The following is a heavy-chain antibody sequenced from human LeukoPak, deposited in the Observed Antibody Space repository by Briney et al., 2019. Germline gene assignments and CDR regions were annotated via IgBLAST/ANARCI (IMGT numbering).Heavy chain of an antibody. D-gene: IGHD6-13*01. V-gene: IGHV4-61*02. Sequence: SETLSLTCTVSGGSISSGDYYWSWIRQPPGKGLEWIGRIYTSGSTNYNPSLKSRVTMSVDTSKNQFSLKLSSVTAADTAVYYCARDGSSWSNMDVWGKGTTVTVSS. CDR1: GGSISSGDYY. J-gene: IGHJ6*03. CDR3: ARDGSSWSNMDV. CDR2: IYTSGST.